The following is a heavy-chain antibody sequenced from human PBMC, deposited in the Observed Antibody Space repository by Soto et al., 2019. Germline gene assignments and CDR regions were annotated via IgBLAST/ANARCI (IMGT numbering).Heavy chain of an antibody. CDR1: GFTFSSYS. V-gene: IGHV3-21*04. Sequence: EVQLVESGGGLVKPGGSLRLSCAASGFTFSSYSMNWVRQAPGKGLEWVSSISSSSSYIYYADSVKGRFTISRDNAKNSLYLQMNRLRAGDTGVYYCARGGYCSSTSCRRNYYYGMDVWGQGTTVTVSS. CDR3: ARGGYCSSTSCRRNYYYGMDV. CDR2: ISSSSSYI. D-gene: IGHD2-2*01. J-gene: IGHJ6*02.